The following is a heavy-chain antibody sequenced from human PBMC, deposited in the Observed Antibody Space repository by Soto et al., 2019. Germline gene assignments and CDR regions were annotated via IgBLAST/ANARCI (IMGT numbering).Heavy chain of an antibody. CDR2: IHYNGNT. D-gene: IGHD5-12*01. Sequence: PSETLSLTCTVSGASISSYYWSWIRQPPGKGLEWIGNIHYNGNTKYSPSLKSRVTMSVDTSKNHFSLRLISVTAADTAIYFCAREGNLGRWLQPLDFWGQGTLVTVSS. V-gene: IGHV4-59*01. CDR3: AREGNLGRWLQPLDF. J-gene: IGHJ4*02. CDR1: GASISSYY.